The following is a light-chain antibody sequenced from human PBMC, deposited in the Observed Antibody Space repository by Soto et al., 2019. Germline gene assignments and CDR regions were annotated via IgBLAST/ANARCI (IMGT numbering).Light chain of an antibody. CDR2: GAS. Sequence: AIQMTQSPSSLSASVGARVTITCRASQGITNDLGWYQQKPGKAPKLLMYGASNLESGVPSRCSGSGSGTDCTLTISSLQPQDFATYYCLQDYNYPRTFGQGTKVEIK. J-gene: IGKJ1*01. V-gene: IGKV1-6*01. CDR3: LQDYNYPRT. CDR1: QGITND.